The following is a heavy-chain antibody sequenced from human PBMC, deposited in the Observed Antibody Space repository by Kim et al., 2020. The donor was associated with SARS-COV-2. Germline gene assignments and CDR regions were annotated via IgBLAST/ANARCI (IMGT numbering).Heavy chain of an antibody. J-gene: IGHJ4*02. D-gene: IGHD6-13*01. Sequence: GGSLRLSCAASGFTFSDYWMHWVRQAPGKGLVGVALIKSDGSTTSYADSVRGRFTISRDNAKNTLYLQMNSLRAEDTAVYYCARGGIAAAGTFFWGQGTL. V-gene: IGHV3-74*01. CDR1: GFTFSDYW. CDR2: IKSDGSTT. CDR3: ARGGIAAAGTFF.